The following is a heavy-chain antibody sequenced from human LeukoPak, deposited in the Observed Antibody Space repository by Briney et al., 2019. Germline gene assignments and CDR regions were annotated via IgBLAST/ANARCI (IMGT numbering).Heavy chain of an antibody. J-gene: IGHJ4*02. CDR2: INPNSGGT. CDR3: AREPLVGDTTPFDY. D-gene: IGHD1-26*01. Sequence: ASVKVSCKASGYTFTGYYMHWVRQAPGQGLEWMGWINPNSGGTNYAQKFQGRVTMTGDTSISTAYMELSRLRSDDTAVYYCAREPLVGDTTPFDYWGQGTLVTVSS. CDR1: GYTFTGYY. V-gene: IGHV1-2*02.